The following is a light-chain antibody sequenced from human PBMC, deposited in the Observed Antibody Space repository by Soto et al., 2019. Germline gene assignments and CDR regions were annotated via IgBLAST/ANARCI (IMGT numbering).Light chain of an antibody. CDR1: NSDVGGYSY. V-gene: IGLV2-14*01. J-gene: IGLJ1*01. CDR3: YSYTSSSTRV. CDR2: EVT. Sequence: QSALTQPASVSGSPGQSITISCTGTNSDVGGYSYVSWYQQHPGKAPKLMIYEVTNRPSGVSNRFSGSKSGNTASLTISGLQAEDEADYYCYSYTSSSTRVFGTGTQLTVL.